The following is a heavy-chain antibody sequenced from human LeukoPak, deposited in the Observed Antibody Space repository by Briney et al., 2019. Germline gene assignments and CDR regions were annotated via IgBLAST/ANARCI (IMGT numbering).Heavy chain of an antibody. CDR1: GFTFSSYA. D-gene: IGHD3-22*01. V-gene: IGHV3-23*01. J-gene: IGHJ4*02. Sequence: GGPLRLSCAASGFTFSSYAMSWVRQAPGKGLEWVSAICGSGGSTYYADSVKGRFTISRDNSKNTLYLQMNSLRAEDTAVYHCAKELGMIVVEGPIDYWGQGTLVTVSS. CDR2: ICGSGGST. CDR3: AKELGMIVVEGPIDY.